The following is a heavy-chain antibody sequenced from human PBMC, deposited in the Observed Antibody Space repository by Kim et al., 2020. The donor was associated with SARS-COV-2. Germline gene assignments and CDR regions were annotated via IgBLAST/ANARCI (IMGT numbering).Heavy chain of an antibody. Sequence: GGSLRLSCVGSGFTFANYAMSWVRQAPGKGLEWVSVVSGVGGNKCYADSVRGRFTISRDNPKNILYLQMNSLRDEDTALHYFARMAFMEGYNYFYYYGM. CDR3: ARMAFMEGYNYFYYYGM. V-gene: IGHV3-23*01. CDR2: VSGVGGNK. J-gene: IGHJ6*01. D-gene: IGHD3-3*01. CDR1: GFTFANYA.